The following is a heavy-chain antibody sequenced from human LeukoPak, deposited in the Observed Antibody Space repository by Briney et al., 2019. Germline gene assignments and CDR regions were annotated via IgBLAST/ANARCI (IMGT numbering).Heavy chain of an antibody. CDR3: ARALPGCGSTNCYGLET. CDR2: INTNTGNP. V-gene: IGHV7-4-1*02. CDR1: GYTFTGYY. Sequence: ASVKVSCKASGYTFTGYYMHWVRQAPGQGLEWMGWINTNTGNPTYGQGFTGRFVFPLDTSVNTAYLQISSLQAEDTAVYYCARALPGCGSTNCYGLETWGQGTLVTVSS. J-gene: IGHJ5*02. D-gene: IGHD2-2*01.